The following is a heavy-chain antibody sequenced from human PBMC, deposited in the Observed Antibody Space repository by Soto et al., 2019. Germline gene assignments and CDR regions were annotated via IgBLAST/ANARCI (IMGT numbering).Heavy chain of an antibody. CDR3: AIYDSSGSRGFQH. J-gene: IGHJ1*01. Sequence: QVQLQESGPGLVKPSQTLSLTCTVSGGSISSGVYYWSWIRQHPGKGLEWIGYIFYSGSTYYNPSLKSRVNISVDTSKNPFSLKLSSVTAAGTAVYYCAIYDSSGSRGFQHWGQGTLITVSS. CDR2: IFYSGST. V-gene: IGHV4-31*03. D-gene: IGHD3-22*01. CDR1: GGSISSGVYY.